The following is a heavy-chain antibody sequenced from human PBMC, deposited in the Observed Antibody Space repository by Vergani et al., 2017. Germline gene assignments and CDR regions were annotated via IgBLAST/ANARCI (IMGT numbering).Heavy chain of an antibody. J-gene: IGHJ4*02. CDR3: AVRPRVNLVGGEIVTKRTFDY. D-gene: IGHD3-10*01. CDR1: GNSFTSYW. V-gene: IGHV5-10-1*01. CDR2: INNNGHT. Sequence: EVQLVQSGAEVKKPGESLKISCKGSGNSFTSYWIGWVRQMPGKDLEGIGEINNNGHTNYNPSLESRVTVSRDTAKNQFSLNLMSVTAADTAMYYCAVRPRVNLVGGEIVTKRTFDYWSQGSLVTVSS.